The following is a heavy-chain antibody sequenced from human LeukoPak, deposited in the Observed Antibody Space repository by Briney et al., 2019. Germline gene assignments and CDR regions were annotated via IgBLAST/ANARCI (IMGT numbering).Heavy chain of an antibody. Sequence: GGSLRLSCAASGFTFSSYGMHWVRQAPGKGLEWVAVIWYDGSNKYYADSVKGRFTISRDNSKNTLYLQMNSLRAEDTAVYYCARGRRVSTHYGMDAWGQGTTVTVSS. J-gene: IGHJ6*02. V-gene: IGHV3-33*01. D-gene: IGHD2-2*01. CDR3: ARGRRVSTHYGMDA. CDR1: GFTFSSYG. CDR2: IWYDGSNK.